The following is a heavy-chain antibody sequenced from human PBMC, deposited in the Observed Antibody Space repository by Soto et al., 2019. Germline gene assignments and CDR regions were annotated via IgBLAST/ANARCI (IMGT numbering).Heavy chain of an antibody. CDR3: VRDYASDSGVHLDF. CDR2: IGAGDGKT. V-gene: IGHV1-3*01. Sequence: QVQLVQSGTEVKKPGASVKVSCKASGYRVTQYVIHWVRQAPGQRLEWMGWIGAGDGKTYYSQNFQSRITITKDTSASTVYMELSSLVSEDTAGYYCVRDYASDSGVHLDFWGQGTLVTVSS. D-gene: IGHD3-22*01. J-gene: IGHJ4*02. CDR1: GYRVTQYV.